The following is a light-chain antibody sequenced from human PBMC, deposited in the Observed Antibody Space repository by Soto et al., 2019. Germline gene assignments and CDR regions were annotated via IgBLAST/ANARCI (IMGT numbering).Light chain of an antibody. Sequence: DILLTQSPSFLSASVGERVTITCRASQGISSYLAWYQQKPGKAPKLLIYAASTLQSGVPSRFSGSGSGTEFTLTSSSLQPEDFATYYCQQINSYPLFGPGTKVDIK. J-gene: IGKJ3*01. CDR3: QQINSYPL. CDR1: QGISSY. CDR2: AAS. V-gene: IGKV1-9*01.